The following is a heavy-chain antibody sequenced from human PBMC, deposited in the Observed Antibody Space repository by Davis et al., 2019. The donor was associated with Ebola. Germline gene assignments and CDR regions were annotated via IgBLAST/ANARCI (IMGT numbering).Heavy chain of an antibody. CDR3: ARDPGGIDNWFDP. D-gene: IGHD1-26*01. V-gene: IGHV1-2*02. CDR2: INPNSGGT. CDR1: GYTFTGYY. Sequence: ASVKVSCKASGYTFTGYYMHWVRQAPGQGLEWMGWINPNSGGTNYAQKFQGRVTMTRDTSISTAYMELSRLRSDDTAVYYCARDPGGIDNWFDPWGQGTLVTVSS. J-gene: IGHJ5*02.